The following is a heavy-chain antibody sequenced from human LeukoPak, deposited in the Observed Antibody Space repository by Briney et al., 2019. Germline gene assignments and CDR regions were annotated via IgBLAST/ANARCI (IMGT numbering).Heavy chain of an antibody. CDR3: ARSIPYGTTWYGRSDY. V-gene: IGHV3-7*03. CDR1: GFPFSSYS. CDR2: IKPDGTTK. D-gene: IGHD6-13*01. Sequence: GGSLRLSCAASGFPFSSYSMTWVRQAPGKGLEWVANIKPDGTTKFYADSVEGRFTISRDNALNSLYLQMNSLRAEDTAIYYCARSIPYGTTWYGRSDYWGQGTLVTVSS. J-gene: IGHJ4*02.